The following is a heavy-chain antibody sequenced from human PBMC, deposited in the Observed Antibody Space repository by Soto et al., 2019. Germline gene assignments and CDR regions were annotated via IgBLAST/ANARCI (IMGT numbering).Heavy chain of an antibody. J-gene: IGHJ4*02. Sequence: ASVKVSCKASGYMFTGFYLHWVRQAPGQGLEWMGWINPNNGVTTYAKNFQGRVTMTRDSSVSTAYMELSSLRSDDTAVYFCAAAAIPVAGRHPDFWGQGTVVTVSS. CDR2: INPNNGVT. V-gene: IGHV1-2*02. CDR3: AAAAIPVAGRHPDF. CDR1: GYMFTGFY. D-gene: IGHD6-19*01.